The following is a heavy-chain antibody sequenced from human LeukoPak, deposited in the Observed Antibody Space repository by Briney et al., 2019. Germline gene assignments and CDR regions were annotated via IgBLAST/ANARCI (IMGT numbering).Heavy chain of an antibody. Sequence: GGSLRLSCAASGFTVSSNYMSWIRQAPGNGLEWVSYISSSGSTIYYADSVKGRFTISRDNAKNSLYLQMNSLRAEDTAVYYCASRDYDILTGYAFDIWGQGTMVTVS. CDR2: ISSSGSTI. CDR3: ASRDYDILTGYAFDI. V-gene: IGHV3-11*01. CDR1: GFTVSSNY. D-gene: IGHD3-9*01. J-gene: IGHJ3*02.